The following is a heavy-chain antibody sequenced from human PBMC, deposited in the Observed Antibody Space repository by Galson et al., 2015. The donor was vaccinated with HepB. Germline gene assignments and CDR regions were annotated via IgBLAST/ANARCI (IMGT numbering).Heavy chain of an antibody. CDR2: ISGSSSTI. CDR3: ARTYYDN. Sequence: SLRLSCAASGFTFSSYSMNWVRQAPGKGLEWVSYISGSSSTIYYADSVKGRFTISRDNAKNSLFLQMNSLRAEDTAVYYCARTYYDNWGQGTLVTVSS. V-gene: IGHV3-48*04. J-gene: IGHJ4*02. CDR1: GFTFSSYS. D-gene: IGHD3-9*01.